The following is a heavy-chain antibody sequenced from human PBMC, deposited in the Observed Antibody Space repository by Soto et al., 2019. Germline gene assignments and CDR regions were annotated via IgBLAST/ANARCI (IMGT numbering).Heavy chain of an antibody. Sequence: QVQLVQSGAEVKKPGTSVKVSCKASGGTFSSYAISWVRQAPGQGLEWMGGIIPIFGTANYAQKFQGRVTITADESTSTAYMELSSLRSEDTAVYYCATYSSSVPPPENWFDPWGQGTLVTVSS. J-gene: IGHJ5*02. V-gene: IGHV1-69*01. CDR3: ATYSSSVPPPENWFDP. CDR1: GGTFSSYA. D-gene: IGHD6-6*01. CDR2: IIPIFGTA.